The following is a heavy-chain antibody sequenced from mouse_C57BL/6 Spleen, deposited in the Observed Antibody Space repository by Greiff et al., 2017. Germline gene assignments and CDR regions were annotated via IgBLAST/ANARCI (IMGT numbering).Heavy chain of an antibody. Sequence: QVQLQQSGPELVKPGASVKISCKASGYAFTSSWMNWVKQRPGKGLEWIGRIYPGDGDTNYNGKFKGKATLTADKSSSTAYMQLSRLTSEDSAVYFWGGDGNYGAYWGQGTLVTVSA. V-gene: IGHV1-82*01. D-gene: IGHD2-1*01. CDR3: GGDGNYGAY. CDR2: IYPGDGDT. CDR1: GYAFTSSW. J-gene: IGHJ3*01.